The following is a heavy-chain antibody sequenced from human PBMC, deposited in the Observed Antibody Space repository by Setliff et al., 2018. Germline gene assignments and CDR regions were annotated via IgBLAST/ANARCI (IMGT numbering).Heavy chain of an antibody. J-gene: IGHJ4*02. D-gene: IGHD4-17*01. CDR3: VRTLFLQYYGGRSGGYFDY. Sequence: GGSLRLSCAASGFTFSTYRMNWVRLAPGKGLQWVSYISYSGNTIYYADSVKGRFTISRDNAKNSLYLQMDSLRAEDTAAYYCVRTLFLQYYGGRSGGYFDYWGQGSLVTVSS. V-gene: IGHV3-48*04. CDR1: GFTFSTYR. CDR2: ISYSGNTI.